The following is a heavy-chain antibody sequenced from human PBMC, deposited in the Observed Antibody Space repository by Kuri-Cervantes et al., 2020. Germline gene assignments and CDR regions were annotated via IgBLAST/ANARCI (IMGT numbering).Heavy chain of an antibody. Sequence: GESLKISCIASGFTLSSYYMSWVRQAPGKGLEWVANIKKDGSEISYVDSVKGRFTISRDNAKNSLYLQMNSLRAEDTAVYYCARDLRARLGFGDAFDIWGQGTTVTVSS. D-gene: IGHD3-3*01. V-gene: IGHV3-7*01. CDR2: IKKDGSEI. CDR3: ARDLRARLGFGDAFDI. CDR1: GFTLSSYY. J-gene: IGHJ3*02.